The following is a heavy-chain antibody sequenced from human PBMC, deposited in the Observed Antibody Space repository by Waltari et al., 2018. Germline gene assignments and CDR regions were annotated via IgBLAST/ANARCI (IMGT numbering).Heavy chain of an antibody. D-gene: IGHD2-21*01. CDR1: GGTLSSSA. V-gene: IGHV1-69*01. CDR3: ARGSDLAYCGGDCYTSDY. Sequence: QVQLVQSGAEVKKSGSSVKVSCKASGGTLSSSAISWVRQAPGHGLEWMGGIIPIFGTANYAQKFQGRVTITADESTSTAYMELSSLRSEDTAVYYCARGSDLAYCGGDCYTSDYWGQGTLVTVSS. CDR2: IIPIFGTA. J-gene: IGHJ4*02.